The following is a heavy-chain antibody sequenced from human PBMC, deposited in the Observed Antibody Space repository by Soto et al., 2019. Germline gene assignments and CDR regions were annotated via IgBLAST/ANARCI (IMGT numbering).Heavy chain of an antibody. CDR2: FDPEDGET. V-gene: IGHV1-24*01. J-gene: IGHJ4*02. CDR3: ASEWGGNRPFDF. CDR1: GYTLTELS. D-gene: IGHD2-15*01. Sequence: GASVKVSCKVSGYTLTELSMHWVRQAPGKGLEWMGGFDPEDGETIYAQKFQGRVTMTEDTSTDTAYMELSSLRSEDTAVYFFASEWGGNRPFDFWGQRSPDTGSS.